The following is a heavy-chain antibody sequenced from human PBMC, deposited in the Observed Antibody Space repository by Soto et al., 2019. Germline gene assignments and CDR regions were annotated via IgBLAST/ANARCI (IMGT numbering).Heavy chain of an antibody. Sequence: EVQLVQSGAEVKKPGESLKISCKASGYSFTSYWIGWVRQMPGKGLEWMGIIQPGDSDTRYSPSFQGQVSISADKSFNPAYLQWSSLKASDTAMYYCARHWVSGAHGGFASWGQGTLVTVSS. CDR1: GYSFTSYW. V-gene: IGHV5-51*01. J-gene: IGHJ4*02. D-gene: IGHD6-19*01. CDR2: IQPGDSDT. CDR3: ARHWVSGAHGGFAS.